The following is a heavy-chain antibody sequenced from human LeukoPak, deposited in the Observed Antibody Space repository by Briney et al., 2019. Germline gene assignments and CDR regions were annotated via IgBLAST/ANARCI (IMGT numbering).Heavy chain of an antibody. CDR3: AKEGTPQVSTWYDL. V-gene: IGHV3-30*18. CDR2: ISYEGGTQ. D-gene: IGHD3-10*01. Sequence: WGSLRLSCAASGFTFSSYAMTWVRQAPGKGLEWVAVISYEGGTQHYADSVKGRFIISRDNPRNTLYLQMNILRTEDTAVYYCAKEGTPQVSTWYDLWGQGTQVTVSS. CDR1: GFTFSSYA. J-gene: IGHJ5*02.